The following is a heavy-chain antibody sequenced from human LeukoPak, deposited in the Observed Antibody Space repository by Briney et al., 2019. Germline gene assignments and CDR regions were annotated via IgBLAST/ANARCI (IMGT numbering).Heavy chain of an antibody. V-gene: IGHV1-8*01. CDR1: GYTFTSYE. D-gene: IGHD6-19*01. Sequence: GASVKVSCKASGYTFTSYEINWVRQATGQGLEWMGWMNPNSGNTGSAQKFQGRLTMTRNTSISTAYMELSSLRSEDTAVYYCARRSQAGGTGIGYWGQGTLVTVSS. J-gene: IGHJ4*02. CDR2: MNPNSGNT. CDR3: ARRSQAGGTGIGY.